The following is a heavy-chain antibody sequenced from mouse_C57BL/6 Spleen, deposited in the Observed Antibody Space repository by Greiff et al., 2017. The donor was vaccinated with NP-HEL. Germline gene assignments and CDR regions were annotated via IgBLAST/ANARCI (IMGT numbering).Heavy chain of an antibody. CDR1: GYAFSSYW. D-gene: IGHD1-1*01. V-gene: IGHV1-80*01. J-gene: IGHJ2*01. Sequence: QVQLKQSGAELVKPGASVKISCKASGYAFSSYWTNWVKQRPGKGLEWIGQIYPGDGDPTYNGKFKGKATLTADKSSSTAYMQLSSLTSEDSAVYVCARGYYGSRDYFDYWGQGTTLTVSS. CDR3: ARGYYGSRDYFDY. CDR2: IYPGDGDP.